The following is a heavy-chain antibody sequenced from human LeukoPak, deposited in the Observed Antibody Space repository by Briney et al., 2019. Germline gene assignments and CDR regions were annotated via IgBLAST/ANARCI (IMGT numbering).Heavy chain of an antibody. CDR2: ISAYNGNT. V-gene: IGHV1-18*01. Sequence: ASVKVSCKASGYTFTSYGISWVRQAPGQGLEWMGWISAYNGNTNYAQKLQGRVTMTTDTSTSTAYMELSSLRSEDTAVYYCASRPLVGDLTHNWFDPWGQGTLVTVSS. D-gene: IGHD2-21*02. CDR1: GYTFTSYG. J-gene: IGHJ5*02. CDR3: ASRPLVGDLTHNWFDP.